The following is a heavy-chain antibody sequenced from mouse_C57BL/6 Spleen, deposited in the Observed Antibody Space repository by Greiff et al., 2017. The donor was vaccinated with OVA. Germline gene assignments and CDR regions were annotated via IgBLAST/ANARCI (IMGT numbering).Heavy chain of an antibody. Sequence: QVQLKQPGAELVMPGASVKLSCKASGYTFTSYWMHWVKQRPGQGLEWIGEIDPSASYTNYNQKFKGKSTLTVDKSSSTAYMQLSSLTSEDSAVYYCARSDYGRYYGVWGTGTTVTVSS. J-gene: IGHJ1*03. CDR2: IDPSASYT. CDR3: ARSDYGRYYGV. D-gene: IGHD1-1*01. V-gene: IGHV1-69*01. CDR1: GYTFTSYW.